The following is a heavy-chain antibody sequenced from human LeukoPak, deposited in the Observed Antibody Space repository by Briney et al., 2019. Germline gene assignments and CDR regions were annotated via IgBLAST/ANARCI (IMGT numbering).Heavy chain of an antibody. D-gene: IGHD3-3*01. J-gene: IGHJ4*02. CDR2: TSYDGNNK. CDR3: AKRSDFPYYFDY. Sequence: GGSLRLSCAASGFTFSNYAMHWVRQAPGKGLEWVAITSYDGNNKYYADSVEGRFTISRDNSKNTLYLQMNSLRAEDTAVYYCAKRSDFPYYFDYWGQGTLVTVSS. V-gene: IGHV3-30-3*02. CDR1: GFTFSNYA.